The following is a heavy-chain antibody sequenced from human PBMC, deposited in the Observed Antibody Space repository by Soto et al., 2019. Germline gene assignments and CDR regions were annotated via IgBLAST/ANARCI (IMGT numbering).Heavy chain of an antibody. J-gene: IGHJ4*02. D-gene: IGHD1-26*01. Sequence: ASVKVSCKASGYSFTSYGISWVRQAPGQGLEWMGWVSAYNGNTNYAQKLQGRVTMTTDTSTSTAYMELRSLTSDDTAVYYCARDLASGRYEFDYWGQGTLVTVSS. CDR3: ARDLASGRYEFDY. CDR1: GYSFTSYG. CDR2: VSAYNGNT. V-gene: IGHV1-18*01.